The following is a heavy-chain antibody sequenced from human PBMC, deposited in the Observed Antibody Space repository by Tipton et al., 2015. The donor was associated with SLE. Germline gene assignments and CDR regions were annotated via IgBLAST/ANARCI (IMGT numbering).Heavy chain of an antibody. CDR3: ARAMYSSGWFDY. D-gene: IGHD6-19*01. CDR1: GFTFSSYW. J-gene: IGHJ4*02. V-gene: IGHV3-7*03. Sequence: SLRLSCGASGFTFSSYWMSWVRQAPGKGLEWVANIKQDGSEKYYVDSVKGRFTISRDNAKNSLYLQMNSLRAEDTAVYYCARAMYSSGWFDYWGQGTLVTVSS. CDR2: IKQDGSEK.